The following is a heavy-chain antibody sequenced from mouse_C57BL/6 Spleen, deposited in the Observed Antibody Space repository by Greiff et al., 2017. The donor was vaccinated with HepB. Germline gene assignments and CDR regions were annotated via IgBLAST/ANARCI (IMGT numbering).Heavy chain of an antibody. Sequence: QVQLKESGAELARPGASVKLSCKASGYTFTSYGISWVKQRTGQGLEWIGEIYPRSGNTYYNEKFKGKATLTADKSSSTAYMELRSLTSEDSAVYFCARPTYDYEGFYYFDYWGQGTTLTVSS. CDR2: IYPRSGNT. CDR1: GYTFTSYG. J-gene: IGHJ2*01. D-gene: IGHD2-4*01. V-gene: IGHV1-81*01. CDR3: ARPTYDYEGFYYFDY.